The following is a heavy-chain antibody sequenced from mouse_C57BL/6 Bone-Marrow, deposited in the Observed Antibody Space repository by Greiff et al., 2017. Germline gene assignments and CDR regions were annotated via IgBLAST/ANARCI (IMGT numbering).Heavy chain of an antibody. D-gene: IGHD1-1*01. CDR2: IHPNSGST. V-gene: IGHV1-64*01. J-gene: IGHJ3*01. CDR3: ERYYYAWFAY. CDR1: GYTFTSYW. Sequence: QVQLQQSGAELVKPGASVKLSCKASGYTFTSYWMHWVKQRPGQGLEWIGMIHPNSGSTNYNEKFKSKATLTVANSSSTAYMQLSSLTSEDSAVYYCERYYYAWFAYWGQGTLVTVSA.